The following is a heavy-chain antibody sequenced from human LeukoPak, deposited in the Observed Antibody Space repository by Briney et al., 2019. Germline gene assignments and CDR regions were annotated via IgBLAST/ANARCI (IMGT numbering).Heavy chain of an antibody. CDR2: IKGDGSST. CDR1: GFTFSGYW. J-gene: IGHJ5*02. CDR3: AKSDWFDP. V-gene: IGHV3-74*01. Sequence: GGSLRLSCVASGFTFSGYWMHWVRQAPGKGLEWVSRIKGDGSSTSYADSVKGRFTISRDDAKNTLYLQMNSLRAEDTAVYYCAKSDWFDPWGQGTLVTVSS.